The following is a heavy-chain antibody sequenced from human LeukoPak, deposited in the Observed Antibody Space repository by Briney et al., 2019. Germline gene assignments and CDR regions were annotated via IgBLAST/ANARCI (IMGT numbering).Heavy chain of an antibody. Sequence: EASVKVSCKASGGTFSSYAISWVRQAPGQGLEWVGGIIPIFGTANYAQKFQGRVTITTDESTSTAYMELSSLRSEDTAVYYCGTTKYSSSSRYYYYMDVWGKGTTVTVSS. D-gene: IGHD6-6*01. CDR3: GTTKYSSSSRYYYYMDV. J-gene: IGHJ6*03. CDR1: GGTFSSYA. CDR2: IIPIFGTA. V-gene: IGHV1-69*05.